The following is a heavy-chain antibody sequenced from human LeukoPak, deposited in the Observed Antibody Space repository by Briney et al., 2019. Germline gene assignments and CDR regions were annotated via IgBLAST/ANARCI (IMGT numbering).Heavy chain of an antibody. D-gene: IGHD6-13*01. V-gene: IGHV3-53*01. CDR2: TDSGGST. Sequence: GGSLRLSCAASGFTVSSKYMSWVRQAPGKGLEWVSVTDSGGSTYYADSVKGRFTISRDNSKNTLYLQMNSLRAEDTAVYYCAKASGYSSSWYVDYWGQGTLVTVSS. J-gene: IGHJ4*02. CDR3: AKASGYSSSWYVDY. CDR1: GFTVSSKY.